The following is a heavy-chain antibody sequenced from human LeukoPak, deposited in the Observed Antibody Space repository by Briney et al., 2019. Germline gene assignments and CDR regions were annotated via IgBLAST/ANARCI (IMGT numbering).Heavy chain of an antibody. CDR2: IYPGDSDT. CDR3: ARPKSIVGAPNPFDD. J-gene: IGHJ4*02. CDR1: GYSFTSYW. V-gene: IGHV5-51*01. Sequence: GESLKISCKGSGYSFTSYWIGWVRQMPGKGLEWMGIIYPGDSDTRYSPSFQGQVTISADKSISTAYLQWSSLKASDTAMYYCARPKSIVGAPNPFDDWGQGTLVTVSS. D-gene: IGHD1-26*01.